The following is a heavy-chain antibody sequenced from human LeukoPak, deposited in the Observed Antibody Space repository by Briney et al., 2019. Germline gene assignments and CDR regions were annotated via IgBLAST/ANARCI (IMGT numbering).Heavy chain of an antibody. V-gene: IGHV5-51*07. D-gene: IGHD1-26*01. Sequence: GESLKISCKGSGYSFSNYWIGWVHQMPGKGLEWMGIIYPRDSDTLYSPSFQGQVIISADKSINTAYLQWSSLKASDTAMYYCARRVGVCFDYWGQGTLVTVSS. J-gene: IGHJ4*02. CDR2: IYPRDSDT. CDR3: ARRVGVCFDY. CDR1: GYSFSNYW.